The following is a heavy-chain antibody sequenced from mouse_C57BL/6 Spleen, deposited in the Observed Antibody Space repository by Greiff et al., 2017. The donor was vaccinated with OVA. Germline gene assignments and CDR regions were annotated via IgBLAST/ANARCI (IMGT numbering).Heavy chain of an antibody. J-gene: IGHJ3*01. CDR2: IHPSDSDT. CDR3: AISTVVARPFAY. Sequence: VKLQQPGAELVKPGASVKVSCKASGYTFTSYWMHWVKQRPGQGLEWIGRIHPSDSDTNYNQKFKGKATLTVDKSSSTAYMQLSSLTSEDSAVYYCAISTVVARPFAYWGQGTLVTVSA. D-gene: IGHD1-1*01. V-gene: IGHV1-74*01. CDR1: GYTFTSYW.